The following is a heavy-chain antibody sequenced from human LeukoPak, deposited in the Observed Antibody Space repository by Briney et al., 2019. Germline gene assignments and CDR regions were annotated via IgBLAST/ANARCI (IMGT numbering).Heavy chain of an antibody. D-gene: IGHD5-18*01. J-gene: IGHJ4*02. CDR1: GGSISSSNG. CDR3: ARGTAMAVTTFDY. CDR2: IYHSGST. Sequence: PSETLSLTCAVSGGSISSSNGWSWVRQPPGKGLEWIGEIYHSGSTNYNPSLKSRVTISVDKSKNQFSLKLSSVTAADTAVYYCARGTAMAVTTFDYWGQGTLVTVSS. V-gene: IGHV4-4*02.